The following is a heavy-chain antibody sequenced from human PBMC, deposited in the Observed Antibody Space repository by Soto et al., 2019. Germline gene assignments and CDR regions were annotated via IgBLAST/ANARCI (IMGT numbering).Heavy chain of an antibody. CDR3: ARDSSTTYHYGMDV. CDR2: IYYTGST. CDR1: GGSVSSGSHY. V-gene: IGHV4-61*01. J-gene: IGHJ6*02. Sequence: SETLSLTCTGSGGSVSSGSHYWTWIRRPPGKGLEWIGCIYYTGSTNYNPSLKSRASMSVDFSANQFSLKLSFVTAADTATYYCARDSSTTYHYGMDVWGQGTTVTVSS. D-gene: IGHD4-4*01.